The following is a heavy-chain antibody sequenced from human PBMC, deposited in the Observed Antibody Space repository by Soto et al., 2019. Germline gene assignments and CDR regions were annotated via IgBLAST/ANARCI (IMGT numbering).Heavy chain of an antibody. CDR3: ARDLSSTSCYDCWFDP. V-gene: IGHV1-69*13. D-gene: IGHD2-2*01. CDR2: IIPIFGTA. CDR1: GGTFSSYA. J-gene: IGHJ5*02. Sequence: ASVKVSCKASGGTFSSYAISWVRQAPGQGLEWMGGIIPIFGTANYAQKFQGRVTITADESTSTAYMELSSLRSEDTAVYYCARDLSSTSCYDCWFDPWGQGTLVTVS.